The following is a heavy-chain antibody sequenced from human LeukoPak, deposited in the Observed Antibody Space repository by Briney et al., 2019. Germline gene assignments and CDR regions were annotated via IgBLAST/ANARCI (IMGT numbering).Heavy chain of an antibody. D-gene: IGHD2-2*02. J-gene: IGHJ4*02. CDR1: GGSISSHY. CDR2: IYYSGST. Sequence: SETLSLTCTVSGGSISSHYWSWIRQPPGKGLEWIGYIYYSGSTNYNPSLKSRVTISVDTSKNQFSLKLSSVTAADTAVYYCARGEHYCSSTSCYTEDWGQGTLVTVSS. CDR3: ARGEHYCSSTSCYTED. V-gene: IGHV4-59*11.